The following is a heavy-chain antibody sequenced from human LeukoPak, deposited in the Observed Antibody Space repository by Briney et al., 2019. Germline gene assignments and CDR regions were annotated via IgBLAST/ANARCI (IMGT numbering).Heavy chain of an antibody. CDR1: GNTFTGSN. J-gene: IGHJ4*02. CDR3: ARGSSWASFDY. D-gene: IGHD6-13*01. V-gene: IGHV1-2*02. Sequence: ASVKVSCKASGNTFTGSNMHWVRQAPGQGLEWMGWINPNSGGTNYAQKLQGRVTMTRDTSISTAYMELSRLRSDDTAVYYCARGSSWASFDYWGQKTRVTVS. CDR2: INPNSGGT.